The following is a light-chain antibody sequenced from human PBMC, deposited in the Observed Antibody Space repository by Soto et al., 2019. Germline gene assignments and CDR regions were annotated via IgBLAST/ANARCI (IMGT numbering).Light chain of an antibody. CDR1: QSISSW. J-gene: IGKJ5*01. CDR2: KAS. Sequence: DIQMTQSPSTLSASVGDRVTITCRASQSISSWLAWYQQKPGKAPKSLIYKASSLESGVPSRFSGGGSGTDFTLTISSLQPDDFATYYCQQYSIYPITCGQGTRLEIK. V-gene: IGKV1-5*03. CDR3: QQYSIYPIT.